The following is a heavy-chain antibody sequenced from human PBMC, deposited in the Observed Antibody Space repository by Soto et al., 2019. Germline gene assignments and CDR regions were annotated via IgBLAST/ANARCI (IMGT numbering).Heavy chain of an antibody. CDR1: GFTVSSNY. CDR2: IYSGGST. D-gene: IGHD4-17*01. Sequence: PGGSLRLSCAASGFTVSSNYMSWVRQAPGKGLEWVSVIYSGGSTYYADSVKGRFTISRDNSKNTLYLQMNSLSAEDTAVYYCARDGTVRGGMDVRGQRTTVPVSS. J-gene: IGHJ6*02. V-gene: IGHV3-53*01. CDR3: ARDGTVRGGMDV.